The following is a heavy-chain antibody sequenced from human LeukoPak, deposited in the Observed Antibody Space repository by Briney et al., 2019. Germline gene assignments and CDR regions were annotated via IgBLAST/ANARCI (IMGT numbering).Heavy chain of an antibody. D-gene: IGHD5-12*01. V-gene: IGHV3-7*03. Sequence: GGSLRLSCAASGFTFSSYWMSWVRQAPGQGLEWVANIKQDGSEKYYVDSVKGRFTISRDNAKNSLYLQMNSLRAEDTAVYYCARDYGGYSGYDYDPSYFDYWGRGTLVTVSS. J-gene: IGHJ4*02. CDR3: ARDYGGYSGYDYDPSYFDY. CDR2: IKQDGSEK. CDR1: GFTFSSYW.